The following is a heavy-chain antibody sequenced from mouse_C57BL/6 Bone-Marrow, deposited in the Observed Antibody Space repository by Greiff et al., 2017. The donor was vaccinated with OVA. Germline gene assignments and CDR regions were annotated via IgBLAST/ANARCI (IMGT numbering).Heavy chain of an antibody. V-gene: IGHV1-69*01. CDR2: IDPSDSYT. D-gene: IGHD2-4*01. Sequence: QVHVKQPGAELVMPGASVKLSCKASGYTFTSYWMHWVKQRPGQGLEWIGEIDPSDSYTNYNQKFKGKSTLTVDKSSSTAYMQLSSLTSEDSAVYYCARYYDYLYYAMDYWGQGTSVTVSS. CDR3: ARYYDYLYYAMDY. J-gene: IGHJ4*01. CDR1: GYTFTSYW.